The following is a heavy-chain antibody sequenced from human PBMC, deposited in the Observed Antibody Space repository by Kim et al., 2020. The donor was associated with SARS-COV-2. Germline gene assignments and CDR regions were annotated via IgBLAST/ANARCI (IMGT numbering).Heavy chain of an antibody. CDR3: ARISRFVDTRGY. D-gene: IGHD5-18*01. J-gene: IGHJ4*02. CDR1: GFTFSDYY. CDR2: INSRGSTI. V-gene: IGHV3-11*01. Sequence: GGSLRLSCAASGFTFSDYYMSWIRQAPGKGLEWVSYINSRGSTIYYADSVKGRFTISRDNAKNSLYLQMNSLRAEDTAVYYCARISRFVDTRGYWGQGTLVTVSS.